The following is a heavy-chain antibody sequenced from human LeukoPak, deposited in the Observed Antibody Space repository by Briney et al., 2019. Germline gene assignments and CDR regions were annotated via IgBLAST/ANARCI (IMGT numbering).Heavy chain of an antibody. CDR3: AREIGSPRSGLYYFDY. Sequence: PGGSLRLSCAASGFTFSTYGMHWVRQAPGKGLEWVAFIRYDGSNKYYVDSVKGRFTISRDNSKNTLYLQMSSLRAEDTAVYYCAREIGSPRSGLYYFDYWGRGTLVTVSS. CDR1: GFTFSTYG. D-gene: IGHD6-19*01. V-gene: IGHV3-30*02. CDR2: IRYDGSNK. J-gene: IGHJ4*02.